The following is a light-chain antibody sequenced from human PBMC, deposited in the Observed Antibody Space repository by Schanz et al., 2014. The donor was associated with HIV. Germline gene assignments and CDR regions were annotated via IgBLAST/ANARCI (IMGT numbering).Light chain of an antibody. CDR3: AAWDDSLNGVI. CDR1: RSNTGTNV. J-gene: IGLJ2*01. Sequence: QSVLTQPPSASGAPGQTVTISCSGGRSNTGTNVVNWYQQLPGTAPKLLIYRPSGVPDRFSGSKSGTSASLAISGLQSEDEADYYCAAWDDSLNGVIFGGGTKVTVL. V-gene: IGLV1-44*01.